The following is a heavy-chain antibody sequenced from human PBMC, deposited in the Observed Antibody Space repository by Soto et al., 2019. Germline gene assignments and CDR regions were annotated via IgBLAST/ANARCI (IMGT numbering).Heavy chain of an antibody. V-gene: IGHV3-20*04. CDR3: ARGPSYSDSYFDY. Sequence: GGSLRLSCAASGFTFDDYGMSWVRQAPGKGLEWVSGINWNGGSTGYADSVEGRFTISRDNSKNTVYLQMNSLRLEDTAVYYCARGPSYSDSYFDYWGQGTLVTVSS. J-gene: IGHJ4*02. CDR2: INWNGGST. D-gene: IGHD4-17*01. CDR1: GFTFDDYG.